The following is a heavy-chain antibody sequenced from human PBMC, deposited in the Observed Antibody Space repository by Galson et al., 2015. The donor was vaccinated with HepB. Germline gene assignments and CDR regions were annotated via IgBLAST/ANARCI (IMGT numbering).Heavy chain of an antibody. CDR1: GFTFNTYT. D-gene: IGHD2-2*01. V-gene: IGHV3-21*06. Sequence: SLRLSCAASGFTFNTYTMSWVRQAPGKGLEWVSSISTSSSYKYYADSVTGRFTISRDNAKNSLSLQMNSLRAEDTAVYYCASSPASIYCRSTRCSIEYFYHWGQGTLVTVSS. CDR3: ASSPASIYCRSTRCSIEYFYH. J-gene: IGHJ1*01. CDR2: ISTSSSYK.